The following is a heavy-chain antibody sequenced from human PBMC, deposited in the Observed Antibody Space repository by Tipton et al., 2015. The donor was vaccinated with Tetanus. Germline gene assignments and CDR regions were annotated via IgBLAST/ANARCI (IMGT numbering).Heavy chain of an antibody. D-gene: IGHD4-23*01. J-gene: IGHJ2*01. CDR2: IFPRGRS. V-gene: IGHV4-61*08. Sequence: TLSLTCTVSGGSIRSGDHQWNWIRQPPGKGLEWLAYIFPRGRSNSNYSLKGRITVSQDTSKNQFSLKLTSVTAADTAVYYCATMTPVDWYFDLWGRGTLVTVSS. CDR3: ATMTPVDWYFDL. CDR1: GGSIRSGDHQ.